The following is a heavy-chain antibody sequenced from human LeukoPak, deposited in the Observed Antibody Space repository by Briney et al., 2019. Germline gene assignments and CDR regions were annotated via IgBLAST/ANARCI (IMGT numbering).Heavy chain of an antibody. CDR3: AKVMGSGQWLVEREDFDI. CDR2: INPNSGGT. CDR1: GYTFTGYY. V-gene: IGHV1-2*02. J-gene: IGHJ3*02. D-gene: IGHD6-19*01. Sequence: ASVKVSCKASGYTFTGYYIHWVRQAPGQGLGWMGWINPNSGGTNYAQKFQGRVTMTRDTSISTAYMELSRLRSDDTAVYYCAKVMGSGQWLVEREDFDIWGQGTMVTVSS.